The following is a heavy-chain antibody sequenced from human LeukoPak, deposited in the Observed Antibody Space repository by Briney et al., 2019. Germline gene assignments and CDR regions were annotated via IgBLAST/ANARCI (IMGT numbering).Heavy chain of an antibody. CDR1: GFTFSSYA. CDR3: AKERSLGVAAASNY. D-gene: IGHD6-13*01. Sequence: PGGSLRLSCAASGFTFSSYAMSWVRQAPGKGLEWVSSISGSGDSTYYADSVKGRFTISRDNSKNTSYLQMNSLRAEDTAVYYCAKERSLGVAAASNYWGQGTLVTVSS. V-gene: IGHV3-23*01. J-gene: IGHJ4*02. CDR2: ISGSGDST.